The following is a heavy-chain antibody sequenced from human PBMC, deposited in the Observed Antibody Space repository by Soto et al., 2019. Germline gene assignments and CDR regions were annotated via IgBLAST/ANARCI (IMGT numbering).Heavy chain of an antibody. CDR2: INAGNGNT. J-gene: IGHJ4*02. V-gene: IGHV1-3*01. CDR1: GYTFTDYA. Sequence: ASVKVSCKASGYTFTDYAIQWVRQAPGQRLEWMGWINAGNGNTKYSQKFQGRVTITRDTSASTAYIELSSLRSEDTAVYYCARESEDLTSNFDYWGQGTLVTVSS. CDR3: ARESEDLTSNFDY.